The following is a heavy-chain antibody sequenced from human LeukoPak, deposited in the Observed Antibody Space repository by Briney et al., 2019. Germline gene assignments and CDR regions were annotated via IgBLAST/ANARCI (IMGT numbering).Heavy chain of an antibody. CDR2: ISYDGSNK. CDR3: ARDLGYSYGPTGQDY. J-gene: IGHJ4*02. V-gene: IGHV3-30-3*01. Sequence: GGSLRLSCAASGFTFSSYAMHWVRQAPGKGLEWVAVISYDGSNKYYADSEKGRFTISRDNSKNTLYLQMNSLRAEDTAVYYCARDLGYSYGPTGQDYWGQGTLVTVSS. CDR1: GFTFSSYA. D-gene: IGHD5-18*01.